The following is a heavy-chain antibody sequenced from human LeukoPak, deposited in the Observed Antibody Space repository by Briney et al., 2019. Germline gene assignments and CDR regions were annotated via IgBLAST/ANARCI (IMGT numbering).Heavy chain of an antibody. D-gene: IGHD5-18*01. V-gene: IGHV4-4*07. J-gene: IGHJ4*02. CDR3: ARETALRLDY. CDR1: GGSIGNFY. CDR2: IYFTGST. Sequence: PSETLSLTCTVSGGSIGNFYWSWIRQPAGEGLEWIGHIYFTGSTNCNPSLKSRVTMSVDTSRNQFSLRLNSMTAADTAVYFCARETALRLDYWGQGTLVTVSS.